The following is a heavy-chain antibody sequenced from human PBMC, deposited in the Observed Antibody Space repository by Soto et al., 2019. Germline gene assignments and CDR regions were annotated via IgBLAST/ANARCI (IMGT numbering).Heavy chain of an antibody. D-gene: IGHD6-13*01. CDR2: IYHSGCT. CDR1: SGSISSSNW. V-gene: IGHV4-4*02. Sequence: SETLSLTCAVSSGSISSSNWWSWVRQPPGKGLEWIGEIYHSGCTNYNPSLKSRVTISVDKSKNQFSLKLSSVTAADTAVYYCARYEVAAAGDYYYYYMDVWGKGTTVTVSS. J-gene: IGHJ6*03. CDR3: ARYEVAAAGDYYYYYMDV.